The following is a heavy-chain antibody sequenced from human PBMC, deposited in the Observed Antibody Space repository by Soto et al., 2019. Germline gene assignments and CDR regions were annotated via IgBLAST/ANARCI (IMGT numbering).Heavy chain of an antibody. J-gene: IGHJ6*02. D-gene: IGHD2-15*01. CDR2: ISYDGSKI. CDR3: ARSGGSGWAEGYYYSGMDV. CDR1: GFTFNKYA. Sequence: PGGSLRLSCAASGFTFNKYAFYWVRLAPGKGLEWMTIISYDGSKINYADSVKGRFTVSRGNSKDTVYLQLNSLRDEDTAVYYCARSGGSGWAEGYYYSGMDVWGQGTTVTVSS. V-gene: IGHV3-30-3*01.